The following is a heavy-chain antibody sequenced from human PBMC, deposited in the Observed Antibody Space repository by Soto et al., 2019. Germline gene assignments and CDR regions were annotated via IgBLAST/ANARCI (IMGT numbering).Heavy chain of an antibody. D-gene: IGHD3-10*01. CDR3: ARHNYGSGSTYFDY. CDR2: IYYSGST. J-gene: IGHJ4*02. Sequence: SETLSLTCTVSGGSISSGDYYWSWIRQPPGKGLEWIGYIYYSGSTYYNPSLKSRVTISVDTSKNQFSLELNSMTAADTAVYYCARHNYGSGSTYFDYWGQGTLVTVSS. CDR1: GGSISSGDYY. V-gene: IGHV4-30-4*01.